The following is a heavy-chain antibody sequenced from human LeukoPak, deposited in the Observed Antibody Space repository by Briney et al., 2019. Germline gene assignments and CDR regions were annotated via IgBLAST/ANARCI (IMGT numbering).Heavy chain of an antibody. D-gene: IGHD2-2*02. J-gene: IGHJ3*02. CDR2: INPNSGGT. Sequence: ASVKVSCKASGYTFTSYGISWVRQAPGQGLEWMGWINPNSGGTNYAQKFQGRVTMTRDTSISTAYMELSRLRSDDTAVYYCARAARQWRHCSSTSCYSTDDAFDIWGQGTMVTVSS. CDR3: ARAARQWRHCSSTSCYSTDDAFDI. V-gene: IGHV1-2*02. CDR1: GYTFTSYG.